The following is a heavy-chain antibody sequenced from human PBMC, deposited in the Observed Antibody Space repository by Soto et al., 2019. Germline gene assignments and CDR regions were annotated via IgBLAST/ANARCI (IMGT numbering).Heavy chain of an antibody. D-gene: IGHD6-19*01. Sequence: QVQLVESGGGVAQPGRSLRLSCTVAEFTFSGHARHWLRQAPGKGLEWVTQIWYDGSNKYYAESVKGRFTISRDNSKNTLYLQMNSLRVEDTAVYYCARDGQGLAPYALDVWGQGTSVTVSS. V-gene: IGHV3-33*01. CDR3: ARDGQGLAPYALDV. J-gene: IGHJ6*02. CDR1: EFTFSGHA. CDR2: IWYDGSNK.